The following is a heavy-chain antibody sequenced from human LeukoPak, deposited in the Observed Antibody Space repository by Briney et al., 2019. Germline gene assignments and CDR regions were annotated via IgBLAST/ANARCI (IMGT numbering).Heavy chain of an antibody. D-gene: IGHD6-13*01. CDR1: GGSVNSGTYY. CDR3: ARGYVFVLAVAGYYFDY. Sequence: SETLSLTCSVSGGSVNSGTYYWSWIRQPAGKGLEWIGRIYTSGSTNYNPSLKSRVTISLDTSKNQFSLTLSSVTAADTAVYYCARGYVFVLAVAGYYFDYWGQGTLVTVSS. J-gene: IGHJ4*02. V-gene: IGHV4-61*02. CDR2: IYTSGST.